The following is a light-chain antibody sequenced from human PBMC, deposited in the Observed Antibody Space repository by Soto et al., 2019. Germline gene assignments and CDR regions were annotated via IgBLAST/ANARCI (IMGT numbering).Light chain of an antibody. CDR3: SSYAGSSNV. Sequence: QSALTQPASVSGSPGQSITLSCTGTSSDVGAYNYVSWYQQHPGKAPKLMIYEVTSRPSGVSSRFSGSKSGNTASLTISGLQAEDEAIYYCSSYAGSSNVFGTGTKVTVL. J-gene: IGLJ1*01. CDR2: EVT. V-gene: IGLV2-14*01. CDR1: SSDVGAYNY.